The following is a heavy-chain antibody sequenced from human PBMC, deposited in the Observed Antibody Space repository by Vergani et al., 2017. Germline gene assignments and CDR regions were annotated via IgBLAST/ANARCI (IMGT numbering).Heavy chain of an antibody. CDR1: GFSIDNGYY. CDR3: ARRSGIVYDIFSGTQYFFDF. V-gene: IGHV4-38-2*01. CDR2: IYRTGRT. J-gene: IGHJ4*02. D-gene: IGHD3-9*01. Sequence: QVQLQESGPGLVKTSETLSLTCAVSGFSIDNGYYWDWIRQPPGKGLDWIGSIYRTGRTHFNPSLKSRVTISVDTSNNRFYLRLNSLTAADTTVYYCARRSGIVYDIFSGTQYFFDFWGQGTLVTVSS.